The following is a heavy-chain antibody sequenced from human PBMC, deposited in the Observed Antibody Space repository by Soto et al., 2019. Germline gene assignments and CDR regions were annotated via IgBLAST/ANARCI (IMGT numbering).Heavy chain of an antibody. CDR1: GYTFTSYY. Sequence: QVQLVQSGAEVKKPGASVKVSCKASGYTFTSYYMHWVRQAPGQGLEWMGIINPSGGSTSYAQKFQGRVTMTRDTATSTVYMELSSLRSEDTAVYYCASESGVWSGLYGMDVWGQGTTVTVSS. D-gene: IGHD3-3*01. CDR3: ASESGVWSGLYGMDV. V-gene: IGHV1-46*01. J-gene: IGHJ6*02. CDR2: INPSGGST.